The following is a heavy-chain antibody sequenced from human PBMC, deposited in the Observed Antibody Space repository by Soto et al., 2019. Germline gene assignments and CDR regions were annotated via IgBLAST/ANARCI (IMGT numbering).Heavy chain of an antibody. V-gene: IGHV3-33*01. J-gene: IGHJ4*02. CDR3: ARGDFWSGYFITETKKLDY. Sequence: GGSLRLSCAASGFTFSSYGMHWVRQAPGKGLEWVAVIWYDGSNKYYADSVKGRFTISRDNSKNTLYLQMNSLRAEDTAVYYCARGDFWSGYFITETKKLDYWGQGTLVTVSS. CDR2: IWYDGSNK. D-gene: IGHD3-3*01. CDR1: GFTFSSYG.